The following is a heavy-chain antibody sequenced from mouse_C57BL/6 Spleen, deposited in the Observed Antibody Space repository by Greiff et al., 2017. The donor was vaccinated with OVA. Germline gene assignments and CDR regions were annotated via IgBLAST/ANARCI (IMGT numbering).Heavy chain of an antibody. V-gene: IGHV5-9*01. D-gene: IGHD1-1*01. CDR1: GFTFSSYT. CDR3: ARHDYYGSSYWYFDV. CDR2: ISGGGGNT. Sequence: DVKLQESGGGLVKPGGSLKLSCAASGFTFSSYTMSWVRQTPEKRLEWVATISGGGGNTYYPDSVKGRFTISRDNAKNTLYLQMSSLRCEDTALYYCARHDYYGSSYWYFDVWGTGTTVTVSS. J-gene: IGHJ1*03.